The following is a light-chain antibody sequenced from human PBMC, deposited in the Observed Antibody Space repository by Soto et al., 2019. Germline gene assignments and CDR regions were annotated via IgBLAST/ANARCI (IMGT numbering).Light chain of an antibody. J-gene: IGLJ1*01. Sequence: QPVLTQPASVSGSPGQSITISCTGTTSDVGGYNYVSWYQQHPGEAPKLMIYDVSNRPSGVSNRFSGSKSGNTASLTISRLQTEDEADYYCSSYTTSTLPYVFGTGTKLTVL. CDR1: TSDVGGYNY. CDR3: SSYTTSTLPYV. CDR2: DVS. V-gene: IGLV2-14*01.